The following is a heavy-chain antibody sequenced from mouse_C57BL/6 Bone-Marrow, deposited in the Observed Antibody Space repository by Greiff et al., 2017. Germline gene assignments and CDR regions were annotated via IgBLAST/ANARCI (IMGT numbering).Heavy chain of an antibody. CDR1: GYTFTSYW. D-gene: IGHD3-2*02. J-gene: IGHJ4*01. CDR3: ARVGAQASAMDY. V-gene: IGHV1-74*01. Sequence: QVQLQQPGAELVKPGASVKVSCKASGYTFTSYWMHWVKQRPGQGLEWIGRIHPSDSDTNYNQKFKGKATLTVDKSSSTAYMQLSSLTTEDSAIYYCARVGAQASAMDYWGQGTSVTVSS. CDR2: IHPSDSDT.